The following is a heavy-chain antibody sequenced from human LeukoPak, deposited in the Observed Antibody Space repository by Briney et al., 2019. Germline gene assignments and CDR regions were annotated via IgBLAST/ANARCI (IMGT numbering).Heavy chain of an antibody. Sequence: PSETLSLTCAVYVGSFSGYYWSWIRQPPGKGLEWIGEINHSGSTNYNPSLKSRVTISVDTSRNQFSFKLSSVTAADTAVYYCARVPSGSYDYWGQGTLVTVSS. CDR1: VGSFSGYY. D-gene: IGHD1-26*01. V-gene: IGHV4-34*01. CDR3: ARVPSGSYDY. J-gene: IGHJ4*02. CDR2: INHSGST.